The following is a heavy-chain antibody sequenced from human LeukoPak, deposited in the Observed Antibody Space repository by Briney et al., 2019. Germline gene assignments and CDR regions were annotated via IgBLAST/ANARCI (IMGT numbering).Heavy chain of an antibody. V-gene: IGHV2-70*11. J-gene: IGHJ4*02. Sequence: ESGPTLVNPTQTLTLTCSFSGFSLSTSGMCVSWIRQPPGKALEWLARIDWDDDKYYSTSPKTRLTISKGTSKNQVVLTMINMDPVDTATYYCARIYRYCSTTSCYVPDYWGQGTLVTVSS. CDR1: GFSLSTSGMC. D-gene: IGHD2-2*01. CDR3: ARIYRYCSTTSCYVPDY. CDR2: IDWDDDK.